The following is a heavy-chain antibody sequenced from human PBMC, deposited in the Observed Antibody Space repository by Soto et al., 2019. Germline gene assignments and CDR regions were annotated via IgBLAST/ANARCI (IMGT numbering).Heavy chain of an antibody. CDR2: LSGSGGTT. CDR1: GVTFSNYA. V-gene: IGHV3-23*01. Sequence: EVQLLESGGGLVQPGGSLRLSCTVSGVTFSNYAMNWVRQAPGKGLEWVSSLSGSGGTTYYADSVKGRFIISRDNSKNTLYLQMNSLRAEDTSVYFCARGGNGYENWPPYYYYGMDVWGQGTTVTVSS. D-gene: IGHD5-12*01. J-gene: IGHJ6*02. CDR3: ARGGNGYENWPPYYYYGMDV.